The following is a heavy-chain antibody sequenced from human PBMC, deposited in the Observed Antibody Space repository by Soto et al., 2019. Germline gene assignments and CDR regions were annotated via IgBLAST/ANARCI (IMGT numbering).Heavy chain of an antibody. V-gene: IGHV1-69*12. CDR1: GGTFSSYT. Sequence: QVQLVQSGAEVKKPGSSVTVSCKASGGTFSSYTISWVRQAPGQGLEWMGGIIPIFGTANYAQKFQGRVTITADDSKNTAYMELSSLRSEDTAVYYCARGNHRWLQLWYFDLWGRGTLVTVSS. D-gene: IGHD5-12*01. CDR3: ARGNHRWLQLWYFDL. CDR2: IIPIFGTA. J-gene: IGHJ2*01.